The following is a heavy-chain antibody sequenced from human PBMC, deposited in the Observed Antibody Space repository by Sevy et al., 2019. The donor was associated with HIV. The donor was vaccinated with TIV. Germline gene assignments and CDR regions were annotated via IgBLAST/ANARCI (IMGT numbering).Heavy chain of an antibody. V-gene: IGHV1-18*04. Sequence: ASVMVSCKASGYTFTSYGISWVRQAPGQGLEWMGWISAYNGNTNYAQKLQGRVTMTTDTSTSTAYMELRSLRSDDTAVYYCARDDYGDSMDDWFDPWGQGTLVTVSS. CDR3: ARDDYGDSMDDWFDP. J-gene: IGHJ5*02. D-gene: IGHD4-17*01. CDR1: GYTFTSYG. CDR2: ISAYNGNT.